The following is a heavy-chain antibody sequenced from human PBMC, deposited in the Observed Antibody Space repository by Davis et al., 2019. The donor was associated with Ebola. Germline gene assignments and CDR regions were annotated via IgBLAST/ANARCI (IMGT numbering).Heavy chain of an antibody. CDR1: GFSVSSPY. CDR3: ARDLGLEWSH. D-gene: IGHD1-1*01. J-gene: IGHJ4*02. Sequence: PGGSLRLSCAASGFSVSSPYMTWVRQAPGKGLDWLAVIYSGGDSYYADSVQGRFTISRDTSQNTLYLQMSSLRVDDTAVYYCARDLGLEWSHWGQGTLVTVSS. V-gene: IGHV3-53*01. CDR2: IYSGGDS.